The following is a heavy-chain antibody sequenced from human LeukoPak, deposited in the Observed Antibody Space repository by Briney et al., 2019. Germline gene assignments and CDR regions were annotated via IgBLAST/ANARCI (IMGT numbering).Heavy chain of an antibody. D-gene: IGHD2-15*01. CDR3: AINQAGYCGGGSCYRHEFYYMAV. CDR1: GYTFTGYY. Sequence: ASVKVSCKASGYTFTGYYMHWVRQAPGQGLEWMGWINPNTGGTNYAQKFQGRVTMTRDTSISTAYMELSGLRSEDTAMYYCAINQAGYCGGGSCYRHEFYYMAVWGQGTLVTVSS. J-gene: IGHJ4*02. V-gene: IGHV1-2*02. CDR2: INPNTGGT.